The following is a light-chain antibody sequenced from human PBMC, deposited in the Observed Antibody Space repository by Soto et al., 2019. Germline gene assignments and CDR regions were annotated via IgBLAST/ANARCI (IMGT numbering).Light chain of an antibody. CDR2: AAS. CDR1: QSISSW. V-gene: IGKV1-9*01. CDR3: QQLNSYLT. Sequence: DIQMTQSPSTLSASLGDRVTITCRASQSISSWLAWYQQKPGKAPKLLIYAASTLQSGVPSRFSGSGSGTEFTLTISSLQPEDFATYYCQQLNSYLTFGQGTRLENK. J-gene: IGKJ5*01.